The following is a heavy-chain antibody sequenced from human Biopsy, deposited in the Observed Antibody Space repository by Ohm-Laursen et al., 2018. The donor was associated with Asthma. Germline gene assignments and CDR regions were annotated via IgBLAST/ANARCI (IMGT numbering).Heavy chain of an antibody. CDR2: IFPGDSDT. V-gene: IGHV5-51*01. Sequence: STPNYWAWIRQPPGKRLEWMGIIFPGDSDTRYSPSVEGQVTMSADKSISTAYLQWRSLRASDSAMYYCARLAHSSDTGRWFDPWGQGTLVTVSS. D-gene: IGHD3-22*01. J-gene: IGHJ5*02. CDR3: ARLAHSSDTGRWFDP. CDR1: STPNYW.